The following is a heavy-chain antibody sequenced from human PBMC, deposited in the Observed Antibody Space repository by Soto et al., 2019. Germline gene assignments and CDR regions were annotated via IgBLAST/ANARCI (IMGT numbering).Heavy chain of an antibody. J-gene: IGHJ4*02. CDR1: GFTFSNYA. Sequence: GGSLRLSCSASGFTFSNYAVAWIRQAPGKGLEWASVIGSEGGGIHYADSVKGRFTISRDNSKNILYLQLSSLRAEDTAVYYCAKYETTGASRYFDFWGQGILVTVYS. V-gene: IGHV3-23*01. CDR3: AKYETTGASRYFDF. D-gene: IGHD1-1*01. CDR2: IGSEGGGI.